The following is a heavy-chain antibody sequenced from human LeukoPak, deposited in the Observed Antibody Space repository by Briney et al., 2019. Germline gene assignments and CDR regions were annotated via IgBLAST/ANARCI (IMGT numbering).Heavy chain of an antibody. CDR1: GFTFSSYA. CDR2: IYSGGNT. V-gene: IGHV3-66*01. CDR3: AREGSYGDYDFDY. J-gene: IGHJ4*02. D-gene: IGHD4-17*01. Sequence: PGGSLRLSCAASGFTFSSYAMSWVRQAPGKGLEWVSVIYSGGNTYYADSVKGRFTISRDNAKNSLYLQMNSLRAEDTAVYYCAREGSYGDYDFDYWGQGTLVTVSS.